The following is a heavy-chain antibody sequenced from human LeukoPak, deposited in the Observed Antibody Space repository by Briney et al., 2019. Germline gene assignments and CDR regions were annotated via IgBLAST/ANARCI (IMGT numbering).Heavy chain of an antibody. Sequence: PSETLSLTCAVYGGSFSGYYWSWIRQPPGKGLEWIGYIYYSGSTNYNPSLKSRVTISVDTSKNQFSLKLSSVTAADTAVYYCARDRYDFWSGFPYYYYGMDVWGQGTTVTVSS. CDR2: IYYSGST. V-gene: IGHV4-59*01. CDR1: GGSFSGYY. CDR3: ARDRYDFWSGFPYYYYGMDV. J-gene: IGHJ6*02. D-gene: IGHD3-3*01.